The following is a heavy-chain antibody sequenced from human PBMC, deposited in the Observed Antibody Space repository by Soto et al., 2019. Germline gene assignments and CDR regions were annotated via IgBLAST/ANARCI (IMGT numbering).Heavy chain of an antibody. Sequence: GESLKISCQGSGYNFAGYWIAWVRQMPGKGLELMGIIYPSDSDTRYRPSFQGQVTISADKSISSAYLQWSSLRASDTAMYYCARGGVSTRTFDYWGQGTPVTVSS. D-gene: IGHD3-3*01. CDR1: GYNFAGYW. J-gene: IGHJ4*02. V-gene: IGHV5-51*01. CDR2: IYPSDSDT. CDR3: ARGGVSTRTFDY.